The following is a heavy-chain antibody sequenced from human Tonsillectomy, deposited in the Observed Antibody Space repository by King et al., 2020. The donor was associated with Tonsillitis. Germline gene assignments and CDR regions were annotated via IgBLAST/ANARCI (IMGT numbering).Heavy chain of an antibody. J-gene: IGHJ4*02. CDR1: GYTFTSYG. V-gene: IGHV1-18*01. CDR2: FSAYNVNT. Sequence: QLVQSGAEVKKPGASVKVSCKASGYTFTSYGISWVRQSPGQGLEGWGWFSAYNVNTIYAQKFQCRVTMTTDKSTSTAYMELRSLRSDDTAVYYCAREHRNAVAARRGDFDYWGQGTLVTVSS. D-gene: IGHD6-6*01. CDR3: AREHRNAVAARRGDFDY.